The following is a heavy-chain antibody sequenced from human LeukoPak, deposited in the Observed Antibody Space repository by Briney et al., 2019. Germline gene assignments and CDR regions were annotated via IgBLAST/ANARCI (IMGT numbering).Heavy chain of an antibody. D-gene: IGHD6-13*01. CDR3: ARDGPIAAAGTMVY. CDR1: GGSFSTYA. J-gene: IGHJ4*02. V-gene: IGHV1-2*02. CDR2: INPNSGGT. Sequence: ASVKVSCKASGGSFSTYAISWVRQAPGQGLEWMGWINPNSGGTNYAQKFQGRVTMTRDTSISTAYMELSRLRSDDTAVYYCARDGPIAAAGTMVYWGQGTLVTVSS.